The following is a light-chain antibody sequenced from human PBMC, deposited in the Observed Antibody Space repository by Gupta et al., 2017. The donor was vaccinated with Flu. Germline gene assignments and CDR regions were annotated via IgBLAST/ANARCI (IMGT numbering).Light chain of an antibody. J-gene: IGLJ1*01. CDR2: EVD. CDR3: CSYAGGYV. CDR1: SSDLGTYNL. V-gene: IGLV2-23*02. Sequence: QSALTQPASVSGAPGQSITIPCTGTSSDLGTYNLVSWYQQYPDKAPKLLIYEVDKRPPGISSRFSGSKSGYVASLTISGLQAEDEAHYYCCSYAGGYVFGTGTRVTVL.